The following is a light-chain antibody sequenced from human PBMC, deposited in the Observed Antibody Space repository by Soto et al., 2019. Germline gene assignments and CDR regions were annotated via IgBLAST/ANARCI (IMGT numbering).Light chain of an antibody. Sequence: EIVMTQSPGTLSLSPGERGTLSCRASQSVSSSYLAWYQQKPGQAPRLLIYGASTRATGIPARFSGSGSGTEFTLTISSLQSEDFAVYYCQQYNNWQGTFGQGTKVDIK. V-gene: IGKV3-15*01. CDR1: QSVSSSY. J-gene: IGKJ1*01. CDR2: GAS. CDR3: QQYNNWQGT.